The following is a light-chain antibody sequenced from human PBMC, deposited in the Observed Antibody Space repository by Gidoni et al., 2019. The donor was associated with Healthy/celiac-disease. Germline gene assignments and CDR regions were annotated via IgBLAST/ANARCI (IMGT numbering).Light chain of an antibody. Sequence: EIVFNQSPATLSLSPGERATLSCRASQSVSSYLAWYQQKPGQAPRLLIYDASNRATGIPARFSGSGSGTDFTLTISSLEPEDFAVYYCQQRSNWPLTFGGGTKVEIK. V-gene: IGKV3-11*01. CDR2: DAS. CDR3: QQRSNWPLT. CDR1: QSVSSY. J-gene: IGKJ4*01.